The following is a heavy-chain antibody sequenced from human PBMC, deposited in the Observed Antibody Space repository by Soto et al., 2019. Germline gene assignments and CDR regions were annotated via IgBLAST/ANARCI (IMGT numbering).Heavy chain of an antibody. J-gene: IGHJ5*02. V-gene: IGHV3-23*01. CDR1: GFTFSSYA. CDR3: AKEAPGVVVVVAATYNWFDP. CDR2: ISGSGGST. D-gene: IGHD2-15*01. Sequence: GGSLRLSCAASGFTFSSYAMSWVRQAPGKGLEWVSAISGSGGSTYYADSVKGRFTISRDNSKNALYLQMNSLRAEDTAVYYCAKEAPGVVVVVAATYNWFDPWGQGTLVTVSS.